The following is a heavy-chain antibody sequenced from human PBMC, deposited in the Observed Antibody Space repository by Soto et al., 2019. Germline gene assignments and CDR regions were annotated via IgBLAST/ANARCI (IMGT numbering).Heavy chain of an antibody. CDR2: FDPEDGET. D-gene: IGHD4-17*01. Sequence: ASVKVSCKVSGYTLTELSMHWVRQAPGKGLEWMGGFDPEDGETIYAQKFQGRVTMTEDTSTDTAYMELSSLRSEDTAVYYCATEGYGGNPRVYGMDVWGQGTTVTVSS. V-gene: IGHV1-24*01. CDR1: GYTLTELS. CDR3: ATEGYGGNPRVYGMDV. J-gene: IGHJ6*02.